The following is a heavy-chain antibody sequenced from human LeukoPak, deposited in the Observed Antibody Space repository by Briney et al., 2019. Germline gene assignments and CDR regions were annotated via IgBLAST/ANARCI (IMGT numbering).Heavy chain of an antibody. D-gene: IGHD3-22*01. Sequence: GASVKVSFKASGYTFTGYYMHWVRQAPGQGLEWMGIINPSGGSTSYAQKFQGRVTMTRDTFTSTVYMELSSLRSEDTAVYYCARVWRKYYDSSGPAYYWGQGTLVTVSS. J-gene: IGHJ4*02. CDR3: ARVWRKYYDSSGPAYY. V-gene: IGHV1-46*01. CDR1: GYTFTGYY. CDR2: INPSGGST.